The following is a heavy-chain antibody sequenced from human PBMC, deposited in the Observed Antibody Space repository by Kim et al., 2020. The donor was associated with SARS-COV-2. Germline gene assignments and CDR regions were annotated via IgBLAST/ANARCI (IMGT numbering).Heavy chain of an antibody. CDR1: GGSISSYY. Sequence: SETLSLTCTVSGGSISSYYWSWIRQPPGKGLEWIGYIYYSGSTNYNPSLKSRVTISVDTSKNQFSLKLSSVTAADTAVYYCARVGVLEEDGHVLFDYWGQGTLVTVSS. V-gene: IGHV4-59*01. CDR2: IYYSGST. J-gene: IGHJ4*02. D-gene: IGHD2-8*01. CDR3: ARVGVLEEDGHVLFDY.